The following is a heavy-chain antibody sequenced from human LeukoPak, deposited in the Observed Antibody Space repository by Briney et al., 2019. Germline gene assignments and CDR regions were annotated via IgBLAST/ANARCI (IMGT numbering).Heavy chain of an antibody. CDR1: GFTFSSYA. V-gene: IGHV3-23*01. CDR3: ASIPTYYFESSRDY. Sequence: GGSLRLSCAASGFTFSSYAMSWVRQTPGKGLEWVSAISGSGGSTYYADSVKGRFTISRDNSKNTVYVQMNSLRAEDTAVYYCASIPTYYFESSRDYWGQGTLVTVSS. CDR2: ISGSGGST. D-gene: IGHD3-22*01. J-gene: IGHJ4*02.